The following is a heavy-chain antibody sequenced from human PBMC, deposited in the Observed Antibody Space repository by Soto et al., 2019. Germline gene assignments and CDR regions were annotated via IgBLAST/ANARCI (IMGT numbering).Heavy chain of an antibody. D-gene: IGHD6-13*01. V-gene: IGHV1-69*13. Sequence: SVKVSCKASGGTFSSYAISWVRQAPGQGLEWMGGIIPIFGTANYAQKFQGRVTITADESTSTAYMELSSLRSEDTAVYYCARDREQQLVPFDYSGQGTLVTVSS. CDR1: GGTFSSYA. CDR3: ARDREQQLVPFDY. J-gene: IGHJ4*02. CDR2: IIPIFGTA.